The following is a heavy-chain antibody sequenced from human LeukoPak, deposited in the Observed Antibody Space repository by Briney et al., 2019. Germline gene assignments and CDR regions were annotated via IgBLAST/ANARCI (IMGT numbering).Heavy chain of an antibody. Sequence: VTLRFSSAASGFTVSGSAMEWVPQASGKGRVWGGRIRSKTNSYATSYAASVKGRFALSRDDSKNTAYLQMNSLKTEDTAVYYCTRYNVGFESWGQGTLVTVSS. CDR1: GFTVSGSA. J-gene: IGHJ4*02. CDR2: IRSKTNSYAT. V-gene: IGHV3-73*01. D-gene: IGHD1-1*01. CDR3: TRYNVGFES.